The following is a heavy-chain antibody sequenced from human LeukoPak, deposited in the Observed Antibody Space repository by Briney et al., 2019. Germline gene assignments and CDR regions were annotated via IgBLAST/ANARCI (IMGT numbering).Heavy chain of an antibody. CDR1: GGSISSSSYY. V-gene: IGHV4-39*01. D-gene: IGHD6-6*01. CDR2: IYYSGST. CDR3: ANLSSFDYYYYYYMDV. J-gene: IGHJ6*03. Sequence: SETLSLTCTVSGGSISSSSYYWGWIRQPPGKGLEWIGSIYYSGSTYYNPSLKSRLTISVDTSKNQFSLKLSSVTAADTAVYYCANLSSFDYYYYYYMDVWGKGTTVTVSS.